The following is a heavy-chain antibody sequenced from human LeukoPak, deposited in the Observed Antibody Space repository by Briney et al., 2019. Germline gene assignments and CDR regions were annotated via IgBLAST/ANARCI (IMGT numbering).Heavy chain of an antibody. D-gene: IGHD1-1*01. CDR2: IYSGGST. Sequence: AGGSLRLSCAASGFTISSNYMRWVGQAPGKGLEGGSVIYSGGSTYYTESVKGGFTISRDNSKKTLEVQMNSLRAEDTAVYYCARATGTLSGPNSGFDYWGQGTLVTVSS. CDR3: ARATGTLSGPNSGFDY. J-gene: IGHJ4*02. V-gene: IGHV3-53*01. CDR1: GFTISSNY.